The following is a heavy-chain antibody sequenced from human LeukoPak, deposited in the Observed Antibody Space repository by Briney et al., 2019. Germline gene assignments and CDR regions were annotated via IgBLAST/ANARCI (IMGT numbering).Heavy chain of an antibody. Sequence: ASVKVSCKASGYTFTGYYMNWVRQAPGQGLEWMGWINPNSGGTNYAQKFQGRVTMTRDTSISTAYMELSRLRSDDTAVYYCARSIVVVPAAPRIPNNGFDRWGKGILVTVSS. D-gene: IGHD2-2*01. CDR2: INPNSGGT. V-gene: IGHV1-2*02. J-gene: IGHJ5*02. CDR1: GYTFTGYY. CDR3: ARSIVVVPAAPRIPNNGFDR.